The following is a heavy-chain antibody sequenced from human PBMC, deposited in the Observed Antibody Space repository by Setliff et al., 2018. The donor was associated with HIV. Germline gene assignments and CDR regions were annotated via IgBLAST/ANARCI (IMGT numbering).Heavy chain of an antibody. J-gene: IGHJ6*02. CDR1: GFIFTNYG. D-gene: IGHD3-10*01. CDR3: ARSDYGSGSYYPYYFYYGMDV. CDR2: INSGTGNT. V-gene: IGHV1-3*01. Sequence: ASVKVSCKASGFIFTNYGIHWVRQAPGHSLEWMGFINSGTGNTIYSQKFQGRVTFSRDTSASTAYMELSSLRSEDTAVYYCARSDYGSGSYYPYYFYYGMDVWGQGTTVTVSS.